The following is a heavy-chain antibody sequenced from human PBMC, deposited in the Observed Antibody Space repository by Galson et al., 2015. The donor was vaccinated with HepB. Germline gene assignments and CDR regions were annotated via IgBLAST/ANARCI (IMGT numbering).Heavy chain of an antibody. CDR2: IYPGDSDT. CDR3: ARHGPRYFDWLLQTTDY. D-gene: IGHD3-9*01. V-gene: IGHV5-51*01. Sequence: QSGAEVKKPGESLKISCKGSGYSFTSYWIGWVRQMPGRGLEWMGIIYPGDSDTRYSPSFQGQVTISADKSISTAYLQWSSLKASDTAMYYCARHGPRYFDWLLQTTDYWGQGTLVTVSS. CDR1: GYSFTSYW. J-gene: IGHJ4*02.